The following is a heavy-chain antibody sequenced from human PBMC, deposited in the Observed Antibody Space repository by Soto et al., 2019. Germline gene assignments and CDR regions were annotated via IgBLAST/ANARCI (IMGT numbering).Heavy chain of an antibody. V-gene: IGHV4-34*01. J-gene: IGHJ4*02. CDR3: ARDNNWNNVFVDY. CDR2: INHSGGT. D-gene: IGHD1-20*01. Sequence: PSETLSLTCAVYGGSFSGYYWTWIRQAPGKGLEWIGEINHSGGTNYNPSLKSRVTISEDTSKNQFSLKLSSVTAADTAVYFCARDNNWNNVFVDYRGEGTQVTVSS. CDR1: GGSFSGYY.